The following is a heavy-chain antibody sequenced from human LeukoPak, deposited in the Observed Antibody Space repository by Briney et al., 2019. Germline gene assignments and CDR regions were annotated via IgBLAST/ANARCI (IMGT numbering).Heavy chain of an antibody. CDR1: GFTVSSNY. CDR2: IYSGGNT. CDR3: ATSRSRIIDY. Sequence: GSLRLSCAASGFTVSSNYMYWVRQAPGKGLEWVSVIYSGGNTYYADSVKGRFTISRDTSKNTLYLQMDSLRAEDTAVYYCATSRSRIIDYWGQGTLVTVSS. V-gene: IGHV3-66*01. J-gene: IGHJ4*02. D-gene: IGHD2-2*01.